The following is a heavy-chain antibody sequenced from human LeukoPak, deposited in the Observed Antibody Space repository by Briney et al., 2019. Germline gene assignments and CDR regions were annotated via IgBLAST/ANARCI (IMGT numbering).Heavy chain of an antibody. Sequence: GSLRLSCAASGFSFINNWMAWVRQSPGMGLEWVAHIKPDGSDQYYVNSVKDRFTISRDNAKNSLYLQMNSLRAEDTAVYYCAREGTYYSYWNGGNVDYWGQGTQVTVSS. V-gene: IGHV3-7*01. CDR3: AREGTYYSYWNGGNVDY. CDR2: IKPDGSDQ. D-gene: IGHD3/OR15-3a*01. CDR1: GFSFINNW. J-gene: IGHJ4*02.